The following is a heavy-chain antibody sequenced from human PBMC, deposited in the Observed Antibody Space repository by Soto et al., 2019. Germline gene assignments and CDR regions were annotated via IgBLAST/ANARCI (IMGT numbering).Heavy chain of an antibody. Sequence: GXXLRLSCAASGFTSHMSWVRQAPGKGLEWVSVIYTRGSAYYAHSVRGRFIISRDIAKNTLYLQMTSLAAEDTAVYYCVRDNGDYDDLWGQGTLVTVSS. D-gene: IGHD4-17*01. CDR2: IYTRGSA. CDR3: VRDNGDYDDL. J-gene: IGHJ4*02. CDR1: GFTSH. V-gene: IGHV3-53*01.